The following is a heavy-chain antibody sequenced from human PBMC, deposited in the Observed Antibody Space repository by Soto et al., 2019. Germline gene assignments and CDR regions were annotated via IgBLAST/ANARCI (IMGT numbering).Heavy chain of an antibody. V-gene: IGHV6-1*01. CDR1: GDSVSSNSAA. J-gene: IGHJ6*02. D-gene: IGHD6-13*01. Sequence: SQTLSLTCAISGDSVSSNSAAWNWIRQSPSRGLEWLGRTYYRSKWYNDYAVSVKSRITINPDTSKNQFSLQLNSVTPEDTAVYYCARVRSLQLVTPLFYYYYGMDVWGQGTTVTVSS. CDR3: ARVRSLQLVTPLFYYYYGMDV. CDR2: TYYRSKWYN.